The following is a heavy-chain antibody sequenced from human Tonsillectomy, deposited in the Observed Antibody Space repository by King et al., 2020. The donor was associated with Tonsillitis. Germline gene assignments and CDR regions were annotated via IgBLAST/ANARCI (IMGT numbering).Heavy chain of an antibody. D-gene: IGHD2-2*01. V-gene: IGHV4-34*01. CDR2: INHSGST. J-gene: IGHJ5*02. CDR3: ARDGPQYCSSTSCYEFWFDP. CDR1: GGSFSGYY. Sequence: VQLQQWGAGLLKPSETLSLTCAVYGGSFSGYYWSWIRQPPGKGLEWIREINHSGSTNYNPSLKSRVTISVDTSKNQFSLKLSSVTAADTAVYYCARDGPQYCSSTSCYEFWFDPWGQGTLVTVSS.